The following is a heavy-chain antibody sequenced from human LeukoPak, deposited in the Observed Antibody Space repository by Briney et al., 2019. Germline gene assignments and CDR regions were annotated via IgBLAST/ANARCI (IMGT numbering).Heavy chain of an antibody. CDR2: IYYRGNT. CDR1: GGSISSHF. J-gene: IGHJ5*02. D-gene: IGHD6-19*01. Sequence: SETLSLTCTVSGGSISSHFWTWIRQSPGKGLEWIGYIYYRGNTNYNPSLKSRVTMSVDTSKNQFSLKLSSVTAADTAVYYCARDAHSSGWYGQLGNWFDPWGQGTLVTVSS. V-gene: IGHV4-59*11. CDR3: ARDAHSSGWYGQLGNWFDP.